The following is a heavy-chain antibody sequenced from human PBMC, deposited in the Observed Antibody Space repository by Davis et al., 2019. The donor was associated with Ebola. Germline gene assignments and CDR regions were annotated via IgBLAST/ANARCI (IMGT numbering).Heavy chain of an antibody. J-gene: IGHJ5*02. D-gene: IGHD1-7*01. Sequence: GESLKISCAASGFTFSAYGMHWVRQAPGKGLEWVAFIRYDGSNKYYADSVKGRFTISIDNSKNTLYLQMNSLRAEDTAVYYCAKVVGIWNYDNWFDPWGQGTLVTVSS. CDR3: AKVVGIWNYDNWFDP. CDR1: GFTFSAYG. CDR2: IRYDGSNK. V-gene: IGHV3-30*02.